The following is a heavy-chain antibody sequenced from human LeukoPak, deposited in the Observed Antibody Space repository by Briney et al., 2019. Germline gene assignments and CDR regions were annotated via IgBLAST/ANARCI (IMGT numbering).Heavy chain of an antibody. CDR2: ISSDGSNK. CDR3: ARAFCSGATCYSMDY. J-gene: IGHJ4*02. V-gene: IGHV3-30*04. D-gene: IGHD2-15*01. Sequence: GGSLRLSCAASGFTFSSYAMHWVRLAPGKGLEWVAVISSDGSNKYYADSVKGRSTISRDNAKNTLYLQMNSLRAEDTAVYYCARAFCSGATCYSMDYWGQGTLVTVSS. CDR1: GFTFSSYA.